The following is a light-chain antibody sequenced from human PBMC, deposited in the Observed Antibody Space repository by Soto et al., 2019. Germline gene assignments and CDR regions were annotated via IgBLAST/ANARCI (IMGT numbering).Light chain of an antibody. CDR1: QSVSNNY. Sequence: EIVLTQSPGTLSLSPGERATLSCRASQSVSNNYLAWYQQKPGQAPRLVIYGASSRGTGIPDRFSASGSGTDVTLTISRLEPEDFAVYYCQQYISSPLTFGQGTKVEIK. V-gene: IGKV3-20*01. J-gene: IGKJ1*01. CDR2: GAS. CDR3: QQYISSPLT.